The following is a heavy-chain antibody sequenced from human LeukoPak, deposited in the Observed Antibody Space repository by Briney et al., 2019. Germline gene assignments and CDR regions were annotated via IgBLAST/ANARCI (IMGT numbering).Heavy chain of an antibody. Sequence: GGSLRLSCAASGFTFRNYGMQWVRQTPGKGLEWVTLISYDGSDKYYADSVKGRFSISRDNSKNTLYLQMNSLRAEDTAVYYCASLRSGSGTFYNDYWGQGTLVIVSS. CDR1: GFTFRNYG. J-gene: IGHJ4*02. CDR2: ISYDGSDK. D-gene: IGHD3-10*01. V-gene: IGHV3-30*03. CDR3: ASLRSGSGTFYNDY.